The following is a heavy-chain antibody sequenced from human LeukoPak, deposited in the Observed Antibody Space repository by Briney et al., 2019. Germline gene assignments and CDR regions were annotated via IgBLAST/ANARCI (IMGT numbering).Heavy chain of an antibody. J-gene: IGHJ4*02. CDR2: IYPDDSDV. CDR3: ARLGPRPYTSGWYGDF. V-gene: IGHV5-51*01. D-gene: IGHD6-19*01. Sequence: HGESLKISCQGSGYRFANFWIGWVRQMPGKGLEWVGVIYPDDSDVRYSPSFQGQVTISADTSLNTASLQWNSLKASDTAMYFCARLGPRPYTSGWYGDFWGPGTLVIVSS. CDR1: GYRFANFW.